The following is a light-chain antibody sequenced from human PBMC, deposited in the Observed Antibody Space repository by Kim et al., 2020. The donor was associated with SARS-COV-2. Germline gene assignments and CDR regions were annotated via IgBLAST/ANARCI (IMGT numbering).Light chain of an antibody. CDR1: SSDVYNS. J-gene: IGLJ1*01. V-gene: IGLV2-11*01. Sequence: PGQTATIACNGASSDVYNSVSWYQHHPGQAPKLIIYDVNQRPSGVPDRFSGSKSGNTASLAISGLQPEDEADYYCSSYAGSYTWVFGTGTTVTVL. CDR3: SSYAGSYTWV. CDR2: DVN.